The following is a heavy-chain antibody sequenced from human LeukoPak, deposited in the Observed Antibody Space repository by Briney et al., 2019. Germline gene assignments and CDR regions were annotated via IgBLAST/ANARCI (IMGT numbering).Heavy chain of an antibody. CDR1: GGSISGFY. CDR3: ARVGYCRGGSCYSDYFYGLDV. Sequence: PSETLSLTCTASGGSISGFYWSWIRQSPGKGLEWIGYIFNSESTNYNPSLKSRVTISVDTSKNQSSLTLSSVTAADTAVYYCARVGYCRGGSCYSDYFYGLDVWGQGTTVTVSS. V-gene: IGHV4-59*01. J-gene: IGHJ6*02. D-gene: IGHD2-15*01. CDR2: IFNSEST.